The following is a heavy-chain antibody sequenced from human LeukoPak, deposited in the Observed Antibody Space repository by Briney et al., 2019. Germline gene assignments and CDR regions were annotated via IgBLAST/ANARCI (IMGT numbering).Heavy chain of an antibody. CDR1: GYSFTSFD. Sequence: ASVKVSCKASGYSFTSFDINWVRQATGQGLEWMGWINPNSGGTNYAQKFQGRVTMTRDTSISTAYMELSRLRSDDTAVYYCARGTMVRGVSLDYWGQGTLVTVSS. D-gene: IGHD3-10*01. J-gene: IGHJ4*02. V-gene: IGHV1-2*02. CDR3: ARGTMVRGVSLDY. CDR2: INPNSGGT.